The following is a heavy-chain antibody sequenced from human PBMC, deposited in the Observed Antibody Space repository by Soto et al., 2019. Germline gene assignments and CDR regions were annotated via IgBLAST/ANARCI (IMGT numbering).Heavy chain of an antibody. D-gene: IGHD3-22*01. CDR3: ARGPGSGYYYFDY. CDR1: GFTVSSYE. V-gene: IGHV3-48*03. J-gene: IGHJ4*02. Sequence: EVQLVESGGGLVQPGGSLRLSGAASGFTVSSYEMNWVRQAPAKGLEWVSYVSSSCGTTYYADSVKGRFTISRDNAKNSLSLQMNSLRGEDTAVYYCARGPGSGYYYFDYWGQGTLVTVSS. CDR2: VSSSCGTT.